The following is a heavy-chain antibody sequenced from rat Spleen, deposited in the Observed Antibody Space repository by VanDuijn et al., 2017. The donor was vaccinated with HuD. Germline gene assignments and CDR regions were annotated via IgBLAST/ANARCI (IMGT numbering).Heavy chain of an antibody. J-gene: IGHJ4*01. CDR2: ITNTGGST. Sequence: EVQLVESGGGLVQPGRSLKLSCAASGFTFNHYWMTWIRQAPGKGLEWVASITNTGGSTYYPDSVKGRFTISRDNAKSTLYLQMNSLRSEDTATYYCTRDELRRVSLYVMDAWGQGASVTVSS. CDR3: TRDELRRVSLYVMDA. V-gene: IGHV5-31*01. D-gene: IGHD1-11*01. CDR1: GFTFNHYW.